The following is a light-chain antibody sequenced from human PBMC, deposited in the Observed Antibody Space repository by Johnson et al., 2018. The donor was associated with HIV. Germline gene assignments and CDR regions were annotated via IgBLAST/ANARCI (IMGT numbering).Light chain of an antibody. CDR1: SSNIGNNY. V-gene: IGLV1-51*02. J-gene: IGLJ1*01. CDR2: ENN. CDR3: GTWDSSLTTSYV. Sequence: QSVLTQPPSVSAAPGQKVTISCSGSSSNIGNNYVSWYQQLPGTAPKLLIYENNKRPSGIPDRFSGSKSGTSATLGITGLQTGDEADYYCGTWDSSLTTSYVCGTGTKLTVL.